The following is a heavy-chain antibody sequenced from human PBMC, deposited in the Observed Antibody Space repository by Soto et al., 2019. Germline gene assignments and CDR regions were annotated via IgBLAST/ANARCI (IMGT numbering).Heavy chain of an antibody. D-gene: IGHD6-19*01. J-gene: IGHJ4*02. Sequence: LSLTCTVSGGSISSYYWSWIRQPPGKGLEWIGYIYYSGSTNYNPSLKSRVTISVDTSKNQFSLKLSSVTAADTAVYYCARDESSGWYFDYWGQGTLVTVSS. CDR3: ARDESSGWYFDY. CDR2: IYYSGST. CDR1: GGSISSYY. V-gene: IGHV4-59*01.